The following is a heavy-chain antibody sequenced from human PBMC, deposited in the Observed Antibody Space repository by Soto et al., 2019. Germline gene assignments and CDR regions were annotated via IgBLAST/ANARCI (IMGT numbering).Heavy chain of an antibody. D-gene: IGHD3-3*01. CDR2: INPNSGGT. J-gene: IGHJ5*02. V-gene: IGHV1-2*04. Sequence: RASVKVSCKASGYTFTGYYMHWVRQAPGQGLEWMGWINPNSGGTNYAQKFQGWVTMTRDTSISTAYMELSRLRSDDTAVYYCARESRSYNYDFWSGSTRSGLDPWGQGTLVTVSS. CDR3: ARESRSYNYDFWSGSTRSGLDP. CDR1: GYTFTGYY.